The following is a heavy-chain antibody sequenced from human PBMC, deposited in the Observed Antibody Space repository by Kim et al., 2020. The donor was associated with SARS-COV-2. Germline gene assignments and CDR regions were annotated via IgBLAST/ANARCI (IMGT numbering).Heavy chain of an antibody. CDR1: GYTFTSYG. V-gene: IGHV1-18*04. Sequence: ASVKVSCKASGYTFTSYGISWVRQAPGQGLEWMGWISAYNGNTNYAQKLQGRVTMTTDTSTSTAYMELRSLRSDDTAVYYCRAGYCSGGSCPAGFEDYWGQGTLVTVSS. CDR3: RAGYCSGGSCPAGFEDY. J-gene: IGHJ4*02. D-gene: IGHD2-15*01. CDR2: ISAYNGNT.